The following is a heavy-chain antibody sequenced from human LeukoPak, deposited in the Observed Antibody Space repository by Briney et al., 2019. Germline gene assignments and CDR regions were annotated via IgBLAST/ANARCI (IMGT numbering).Heavy chain of an antibody. CDR2: INPSGGST. V-gene: IGHV1-46*01. Sequence: ASVKVSCKASGYTFTMYYIHWVRQAPGQGLEWMGIINPSGGSTSYAQKFQGRVTMTRDTSTSTVYMELSSLRSEDTAVYYCARERRGGYDVDYWGQGNLVTVSS. D-gene: IGHD5-12*01. CDR1: GYTFTMYY. J-gene: IGHJ4*02. CDR3: ARERRGGYDVDY.